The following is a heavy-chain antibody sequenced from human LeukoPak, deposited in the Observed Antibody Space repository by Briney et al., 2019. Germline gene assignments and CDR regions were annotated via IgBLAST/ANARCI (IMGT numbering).Heavy chain of an antibody. CDR1: GYTLTGYY. V-gene: IGHV1-2*06. D-gene: IGHD6-13*01. J-gene: IGHJ4*02. CDR3: ARGIAAAGHIDY. CDR2: INPNSGGT. Sequence: ASVKVSCKASGYTLTGYYMHWVRQAPGQGLEWMGRINPNSGGTNYAQKFQGRVTMTRDTSISTAYMELSRLRSDDTAVYYCARGIAAAGHIDYWGQGTLVTVSS.